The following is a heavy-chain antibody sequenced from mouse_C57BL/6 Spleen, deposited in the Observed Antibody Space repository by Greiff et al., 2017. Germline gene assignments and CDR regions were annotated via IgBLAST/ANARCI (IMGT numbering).Heavy chain of an antibody. Sequence: QVHVKQSGAELVRPGSSVKLSCKASGYTFTSYWMHWVKQRPIQGLEWIGNIDPSDSETHYNQKVKDKATLTVDKSSSTAYMQLSSLTSEDSAVYYCARDRDGYVHFDYWGQGTTLTV. CDR1: GYTFTSYW. V-gene: IGHV1-52*01. CDR2: IDPSDSET. J-gene: IGHJ2*01. CDR3: ARDRDGYVHFDY. D-gene: IGHD2-2*01.